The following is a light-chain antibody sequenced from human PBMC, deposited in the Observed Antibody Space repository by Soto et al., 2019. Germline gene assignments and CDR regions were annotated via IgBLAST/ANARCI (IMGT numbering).Light chain of an antibody. J-gene: IGKJ1*01. CDR2: AAS. CDR3: QQSYSTPRT. CDR1: QSISSY. Sequence: MQMRQSPSSLSASVGDRVTITCRASQSISSYLNWYQQKPGKAPKLLIYAASSLQSGVPSRFSGSVSGTDFTLTISSLQPEYFATYYSQQSYSTPRTFGQGTKVDIK. V-gene: IGKV1-39*01.